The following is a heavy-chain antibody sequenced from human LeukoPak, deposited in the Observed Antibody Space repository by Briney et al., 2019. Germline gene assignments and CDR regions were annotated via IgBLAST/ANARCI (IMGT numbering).Heavy chain of an antibody. V-gene: IGHV3-30-3*01. J-gene: IGHJ4*02. Sequence: GGSLRLSCAASGFSFSSYWMNWVRQAPGEGLEWVAVISYDGSNKYYADSVKGRFTISRDNSKNTLYLQMNSLRAEDTAVYYCARAVRAAMVTPYYWGQGTLVTVSS. CDR2: ISYDGSNK. CDR3: ARAVRAAMVTPYY. D-gene: IGHD5-18*01. CDR1: GFSFSSYW.